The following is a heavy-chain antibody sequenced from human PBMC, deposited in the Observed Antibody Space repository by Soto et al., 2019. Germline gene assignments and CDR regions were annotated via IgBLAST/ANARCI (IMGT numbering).Heavy chain of an antibody. CDR1: GFTFSSYA. V-gene: IGHV3-64*01. CDR2: ISSNGGST. Sequence: GGSLRLSCAASGFTFSSYAMHWVRQAPGKGLEYVSAISSNGGSTYYANSVKGRFTISRDNSKNTLYLQMGSLRAEDMAVYYCARLKAGFDYWGQGTLVTVSS. CDR3: ARLKAGFDY. J-gene: IGHJ4*02. D-gene: IGHD6-19*01.